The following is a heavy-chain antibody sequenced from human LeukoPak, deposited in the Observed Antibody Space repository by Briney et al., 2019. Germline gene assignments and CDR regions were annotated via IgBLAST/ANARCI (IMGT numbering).Heavy chain of an antibody. CDR1: GFTFSSYA. Sequence: PGGSLRLSCAASGFTFSSYAMSWVRQAPGKGLEWVSAIGGSGSTTYYADSVKGRFTISRDNAMDTLYLQMNSLRADDTAVYYCAKDRVDGSGSQFDSWGQGSLVIVSS. V-gene: IGHV3-23*01. J-gene: IGHJ4*02. CDR3: AKDRVDGSGSQFDS. D-gene: IGHD3-10*01. CDR2: IGGSGSTT.